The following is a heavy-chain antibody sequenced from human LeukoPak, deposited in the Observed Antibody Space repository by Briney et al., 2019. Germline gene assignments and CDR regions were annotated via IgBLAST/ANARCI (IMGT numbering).Heavy chain of an antibody. CDR2: SSAYNGNT. CDR1: GYTFTSYG. V-gene: IGHV1-18*01. J-gene: IGHJ4*02. D-gene: IGHD2-2*01. CDR3: ARGYCSSTSCWGFDY. Sequence: ASVKVSCKASGYTFTSYGIIWVRQAPGQGLECLGWSSAYNGNTNYAQKLQGRVTMTTDTSTSTAYMELRSLRSDDTAVYYCARGYCSSTSCWGFDYWGQGTLVTVSS.